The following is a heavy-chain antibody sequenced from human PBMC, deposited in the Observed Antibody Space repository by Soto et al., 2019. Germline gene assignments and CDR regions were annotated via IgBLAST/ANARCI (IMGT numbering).Heavy chain of an antibody. V-gene: IGHV5-51*01. CDR1: GYSFTSYW. J-gene: IGHJ6*02. CDR2: IYPGDSDT. Sequence: GESLKISCKGSGYSFTSYWIGWVRQMPGKGLEWKGIIYPGDSDTRYSPSFKGQVTISADKSFSTAYLQWSSLKASDTAMYYCARTAAAGKYYYGVDVWGQGTTVTVSS. D-gene: IGHD6-13*01. CDR3: ARTAAAGKYYYGVDV.